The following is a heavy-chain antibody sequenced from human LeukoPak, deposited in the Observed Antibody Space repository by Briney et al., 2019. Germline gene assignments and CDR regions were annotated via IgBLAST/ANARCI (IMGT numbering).Heavy chain of an antibody. CDR1: GFTFSSHW. CDR3: AKDHYWSIDY. Sequence: PGGSLRLSCAASGFTFSSHWMHWVRQAPGKGLVWVSRINSDGSSIGYADSVKGRFTISRDNAKNTLYLQMNSLRAEDTGVYYCAKDHYWSIDYWGRGTLVTVSS. D-gene: IGHD3-3*01. CDR2: INSDGSSI. J-gene: IGHJ4*02. V-gene: IGHV3-74*01.